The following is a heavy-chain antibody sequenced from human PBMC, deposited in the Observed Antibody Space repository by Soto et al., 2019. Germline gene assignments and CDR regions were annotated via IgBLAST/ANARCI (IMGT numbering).Heavy chain of an antibody. CDR3: ARRSDWYLDY. CDR1: GGSISSSNDY. D-gene: IGHD6-19*01. V-gene: IGHV4-39*01. CDR2: IYYSRIT. J-gene: IGHJ4*02. Sequence: SETLSLTCTVSGGSISSSNDYWDWIRQPPGKGLEWIGSIYYSRITYYNPSLKSRVTISVDTSKNQFSLKLSSVTAADTAVYYCARRSDWYLDYWGQGTLVTAPQ.